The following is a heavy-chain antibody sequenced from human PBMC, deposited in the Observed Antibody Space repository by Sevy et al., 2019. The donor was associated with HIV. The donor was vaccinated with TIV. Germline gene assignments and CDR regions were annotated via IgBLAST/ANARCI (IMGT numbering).Heavy chain of an antibody. CDR2: IIPIFGTA. J-gene: IGHJ6*02. V-gene: IGHV1-69*13. D-gene: IGHD6-6*01. CDR3: ARDCTYSSSSEVFWDYYYYGMDV. Sequence: ASVKVSCKASGGTFSSYAISWVRQAPGQGLEWMGGIIPIFGTANYAQKFQGRVTITADESTSTAYMELSSLRSEDTAVYYCARDCTYSSSSEVFWDYYYYGMDVWGQGTAVTVSS. CDR1: GGTFSSYA.